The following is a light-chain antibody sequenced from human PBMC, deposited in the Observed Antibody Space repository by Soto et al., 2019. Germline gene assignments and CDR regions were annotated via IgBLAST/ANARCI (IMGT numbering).Light chain of an antibody. Sequence: QSALTQPASVSGSPGQSITISCTGSNSDIGAYDYVSWYQQHPGKPPTLLIYEVTFRPSGVPNRFYGSKSGNTATLTISGLLTEDEADYYCGSYASATLIFGGGTKLTVL. J-gene: IGLJ2*01. V-gene: IGLV2-14*01. CDR3: GSYASATLI. CDR1: NSDIGAYDY. CDR2: EVT.